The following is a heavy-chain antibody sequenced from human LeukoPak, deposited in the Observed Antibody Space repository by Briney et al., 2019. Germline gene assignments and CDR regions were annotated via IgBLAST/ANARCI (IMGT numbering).Heavy chain of an antibody. D-gene: IGHD1-1*01. Sequence: SETLSLTCTVSGGSISNKYWSWIRQPPGKGLEWIGYIYYSGNTNYNPSLKSRVTILVDTSKNQVSLKLSSVTAADTAVYFCARGRVSSSTWYSTYYYYFYMDVWGKGTTVTVSS. J-gene: IGHJ6*03. CDR2: IYYSGNT. V-gene: IGHV4-59*01. CDR1: GGSISNKY. CDR3: ARGRVSSSTWYSTYYYYFYMDV.